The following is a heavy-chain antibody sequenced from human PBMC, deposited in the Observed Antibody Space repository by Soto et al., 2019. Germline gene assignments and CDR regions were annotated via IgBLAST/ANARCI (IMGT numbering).Heavy chain of an antibody. V-gene: IGHV1-18*04. CDR2: XSXXXGXT. CDR1: GYTFTSYG. Sequence: ASVKVSCKASGYTFTSYGISWVRQAPGQGLEWMXWXSXXXGXTXXXQXXXXRVTMTADTCTSTAYMELSSLRSDDTAVYYCARDRGGYSYGVFDYWGQGTLATVSS. J-gene: IGHJ4*02. CDR3: ARDRGGYSYGVFDY. D-gene: IGHD5-18*01.